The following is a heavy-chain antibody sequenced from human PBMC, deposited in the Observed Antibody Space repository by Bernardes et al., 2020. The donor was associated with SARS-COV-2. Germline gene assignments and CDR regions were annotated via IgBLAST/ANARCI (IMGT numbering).Heavy chain of an antibody. Sequence: SVKVSCKASGYSFNAYHIHWVRQAPGQGLEWMGWVYPSSGATEYAQKFKGRITMTRDTSISTAYMELTSLRSDDTAMYFCGSVTWSQRDGFDVWGPGTMITVSS. D-gene: IGHD1-26*01. V-gene: IGHV1-2*02. J-gene: IGHJ3*01. CDR2: VYPSSGAT. CDR3: GSVTWSQRDGFDV. CDR1: GYSFNAYH.